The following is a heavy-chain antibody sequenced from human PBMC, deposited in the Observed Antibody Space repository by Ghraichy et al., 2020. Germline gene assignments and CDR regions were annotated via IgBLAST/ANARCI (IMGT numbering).Heavy chain of an antibody. D-gene: IGHD3-22*01. CDR1: GGSFSGYY. J-gene: IGHJ4*02. CDR3: ASSRYYDTSGYYWKYYLDN. CDR2: INESGAT. V-gene: IGHV4-34*01. Sequence: GSLRLSCRVHGGSFSGYYWSWIRQSPGKGLEWIGEINESGATNYNPSLKSRVTISIDPSNNQFSLKLNSVTAADTAVYYCASSRYYDTSGYYWKYYLDNWGQGTLVTVSS.